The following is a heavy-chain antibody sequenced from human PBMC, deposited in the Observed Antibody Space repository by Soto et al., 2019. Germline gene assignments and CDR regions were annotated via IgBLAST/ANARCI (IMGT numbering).Heavy chain of an antibody. CDR1: GFTFSDYY. J-gene: IGHJ4*02. CDR2: SSNSGTFS. D-gene: IGHD1-1*01. Sequence: SLRLSFEGSGFTFSDYYISWIRQAPGKGLEWISYSSNSGTFSRYADSVKGRFSISRDNTKNLLYLQMNSLRAEDTAVYYCARSGDNYNRLDYWGQGTPVTVSS. V-gene: IGHV3-11*06. CDR3: ARSGDNYNRLDY.